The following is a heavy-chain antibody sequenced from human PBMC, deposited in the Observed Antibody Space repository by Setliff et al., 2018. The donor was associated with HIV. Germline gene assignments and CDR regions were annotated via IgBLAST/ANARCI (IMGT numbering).Heavy chain of an antibody. CDR2: INHSGST. V-gene: IGHV4-34*01. J-gene: IGHJ6*03. CDR1: NGSFSGYY. Sequence: SETLSLTCAVYNGSFSGYYWTWIRQPPGKGLEWIGEINHSGSTNYSPSLKSRVTISVDASRNQFSLRLSSVTAADTAVYFCARTGRSSTWWGLHYYYYMDVWGKGTTVTAP. D-gene: IGHD2-21*02. CDR3: ARTGRSSTWWGLHYYYYMDV.